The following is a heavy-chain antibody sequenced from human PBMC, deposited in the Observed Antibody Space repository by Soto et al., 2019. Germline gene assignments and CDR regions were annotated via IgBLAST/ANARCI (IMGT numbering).Heavy chain of an antibody. CDR2: INPNSGGT. J-gene: IGHJ4*02. CDR1: GYTFTGYY. D-gene: IGHD3-10*01. CDR3: ARESIGIGELLSPARIFDY. Sequence: GASVKVSCKASGYTFTGYYMHWVRQAPGQGLEWMGWINPNSGGTNYAQKFQGWVTMTRDTSISTAYMELSRLRSDDTAVYYCARESIGIGELLSPARIFDYWGQGTLVTVSS. V-gene: IGHV1-2*04.